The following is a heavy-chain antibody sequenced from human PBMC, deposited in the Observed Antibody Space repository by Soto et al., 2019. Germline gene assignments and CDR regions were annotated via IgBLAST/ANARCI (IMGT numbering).Heavy chain of an antibody. V-gene: IGHV1-69*01. J-gene: IGHJ5*02. CDR3: ARSDILTGRGWGLFDP. D-gene: IGHD3-9*01. CDR1: GGTFSSYA. Sequence: QVQLVQSGAEVKKPGSSVTVSCTASGGTFSSYAISWVRQAPGQGLEWMGGIIPIFGTANYAQKFQGRVTITADESTSTAYMELSSLRSEDTAVYYCARSDILTGRGWGLFDPWGQGTLVTVSS. CDR2: IIPIFGTA.